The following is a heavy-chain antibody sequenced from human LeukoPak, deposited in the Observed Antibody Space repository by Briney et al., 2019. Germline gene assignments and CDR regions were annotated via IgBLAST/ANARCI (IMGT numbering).Heavy chain of an antibody. V-gene: IGHV4-34*01. CDR3: ARGQYSSGWYQY. CDR2: INHSGST. D-gene: IGHD6-19*01. Sequence: SETLSLTCAVYGGSFSGYYWSWIRQPPGKGLEWIGEINHSGSTNYNPSLRSRVTVSVDTSKNQFSLKLSSVTAADTAVYYCARGQYSSGWYQYWGQGTLVTVSS. CDR1: GGSFSGYY. J-gene: IGHJ4*02.